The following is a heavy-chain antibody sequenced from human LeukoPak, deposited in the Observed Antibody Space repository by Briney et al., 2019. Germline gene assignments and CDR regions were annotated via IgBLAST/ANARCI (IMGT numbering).Heavy chain of an antibody. D-gene: IGHD5-24*01. CDR2: ISPYNRNT. V-gene: IGHV1-18*01. CDR1: GYTFTSYG. Sequence: GASVKVSCKASGYTFTSYGISWVRQAPGQGLAWMGWISPYNRNTNYAQKLQGRVTMTTDTSTTTAYMELRSLRSDDTAVYYCAREMATIVNQFDYWGQGTLVTVSS. CDR3: AREMATIVNQFDY. J-gene: IGHJ4*02.